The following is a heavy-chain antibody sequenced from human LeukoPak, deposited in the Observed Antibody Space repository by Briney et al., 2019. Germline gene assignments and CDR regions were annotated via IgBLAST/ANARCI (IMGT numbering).Heavy chain of an antibody. J-gene: IGHJ6*02. CDR1: GFSFSGHW. D-gene: IGHD3-16*01. Sequence: GGSLRLSCTASGFSFSGHWMNWARQAPGKGLEWVASINHNGNVNYYVDSVKGRFTISRDNAKNSLYLQMSNLRAEDTAVYFCARGGGLDVWGQGATVTVSS. CDR3: ARGGGLDV. V-gene: IGHV3-7*03. CDR2: INHNGNVN.